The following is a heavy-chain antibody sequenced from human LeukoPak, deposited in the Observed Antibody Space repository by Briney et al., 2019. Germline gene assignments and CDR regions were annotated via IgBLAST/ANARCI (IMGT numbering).Heavy chain of an antibody. V-gene: IGHV1-69*05. CDR1: GGTFSSYA. J-gene: IGHJ1*01. Sequence: SVKVSCEASGGTFSSYAISWVRQAPGQGLEWMGRIIPIFGTANYAQKFQGRVTITTDESTSTAYMELSSLRSEDTAVYYCARVVTDSSSWSSPVPAEYFQHWGQGTLVTVSS. CDR3: ARVVTDSSSWSSPVPAEYFQH. CDR2: IIPIFGTA. D-gene: IGHD6-13*01.